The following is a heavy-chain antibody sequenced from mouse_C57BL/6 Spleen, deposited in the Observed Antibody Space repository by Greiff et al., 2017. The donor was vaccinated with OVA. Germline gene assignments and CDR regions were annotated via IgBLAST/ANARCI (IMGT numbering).Heavy chain of an antibody. CDR2: IDPSDSYT. V-gene: IGHV1-69*01. CDR1: GYTFTSYW. J-gene: IGHJ2*01. CDR3: ASLTVDY. D-gene: IGHD4-1*01. Sequence: QVQLQQSGAELVMPGASVKLSCKASGYTFTSYWMHWVKQRPGQGLEWIGEIDPSDSYTNYNQKFKGKSTLTVDKSSSTAYMQLSSLTSEDSAVYYCASLTVDYWGQGTTLTVSS.